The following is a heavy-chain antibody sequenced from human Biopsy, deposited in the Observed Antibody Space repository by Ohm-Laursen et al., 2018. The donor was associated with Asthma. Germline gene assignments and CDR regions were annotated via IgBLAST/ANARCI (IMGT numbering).Heavy chain of an antibody. CDR3: VRGSSSWHHGPFHYYYGLDV. V-gene: IGHV4-39*01. D-gene: IGHD6-13*01. Sequence: VTLSLTCSLSSGSGGYMRSGNYYWGWIRQPPGKGLEWIGRIYYSGTTYYNPSLESRVTVSADTTKIQFSLNLTSVTAADTAVYYCVRGSSSWHHGPFHYYYGLDVWGQGTTATVSS. CDR1: SGSGGYMRSGNYY. CDR2: IYYSGTT. J-gene: IGHJ6*02.